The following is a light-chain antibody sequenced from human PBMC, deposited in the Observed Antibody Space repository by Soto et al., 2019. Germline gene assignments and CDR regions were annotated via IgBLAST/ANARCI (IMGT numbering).Light chain of an antibody. CDR1: RSASDW. Sequence: DIQMTQSPSTLSASVGDRVTITCRASRSASDWLAWYQQRPGEAPRMLIYDASTRATGVPARISGSGSGTEFTLTISSLQSEDFAVYYCQQYNNSRTFGQGKKVDIK. V-gene: IGKV1-5*01. CDR2: DAS. CDR3: QQYNNSRT. J-gene: IGKJ1*01.